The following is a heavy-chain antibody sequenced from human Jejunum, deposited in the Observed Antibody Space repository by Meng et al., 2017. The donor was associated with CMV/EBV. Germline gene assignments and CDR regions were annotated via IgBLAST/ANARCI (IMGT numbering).Heavy chain of an antibody. CDR3: ARNQLLWYYGMDV. CDR2: INHGGST. V-gene: IGHV4-34*01. D-gene: IGHD2-2*01. Sequence: VYGGSFSGYYWSWIRQPPGKGLEWIGEINHGGSTNYTPSLKSRVTISVDASKNQFSLKLSSVTAADTAIYYCARNQLLWYYGMDVWGQGTTGTVSS. J-gene: IGHJ6*02. CDR1: GGSFSGYY.